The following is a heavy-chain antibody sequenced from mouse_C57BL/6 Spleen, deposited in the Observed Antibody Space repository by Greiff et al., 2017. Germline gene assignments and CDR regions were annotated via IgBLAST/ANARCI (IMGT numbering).Heavy chain of an antibody. CDR1: GYTFTSYW. J-gene: IGHJ1*03. V-gene: IGHV1-61*01. CDR2: IYPSDSET. D-gene: IGHD2-1*01. CDR3: ARGDYGNYFDV. Sequence: QVQLQQPGAELVRPGSSVKLSCKASGYTFTSYWMDWVKQRPGQGLEWIGNIYPSDSETHYNQKFKDKATLTVDKSSSTAYMQLSSLTSEDSAVYYCARGDYGNYFDVWGTGTTVTVSS.